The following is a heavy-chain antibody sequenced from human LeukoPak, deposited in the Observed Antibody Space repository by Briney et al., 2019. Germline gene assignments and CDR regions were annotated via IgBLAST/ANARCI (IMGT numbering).Heavy chain of an antibody. J-gene: IGHJ4*02. D-gene: IGHD2-15*01. CDR2: ISGGSPVI. Sequence: PGRSLRLSCAASGFTFSSYGMHWVRQAPGKGLEWASHISGGSPVIDYADSVKGRFTISRENAKNSLYLQMNSLRAEDTAVYYCTRGYYRVDFWGQGTLVTVSS. V-gene: IGHV3-48*01. CDR3: TRGYYRVDF. CDR1: GFTFSSYG.